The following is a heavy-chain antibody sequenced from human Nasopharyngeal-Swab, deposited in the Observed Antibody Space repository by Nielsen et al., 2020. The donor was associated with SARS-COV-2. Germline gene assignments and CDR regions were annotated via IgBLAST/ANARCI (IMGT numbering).Heavy chain of an antibody. D-gene: IGHD3-16*01. Sequence: GGSLRLSCAASGFTFSSYGMHWVRQAPGKGLEWVAVIWYDGSNKYYADSVKGRFTISRDNSKNTLYLQMNSLRAEDTAVYCCARDAGGSGGGYWGQGTLVTVSS. CDR2: IWYDGSNK. V-gene: IGHV3-33*01. CDR3: ARDAGGSGGGY. CDR1: GFTFSSYG. J-gene: IGHJ4*02.